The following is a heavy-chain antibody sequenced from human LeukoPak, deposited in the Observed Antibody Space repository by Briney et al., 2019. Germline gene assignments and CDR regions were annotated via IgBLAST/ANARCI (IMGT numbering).Heavy chain of an antibody. D-gene: IGHD6-13*01. CDR2: ISGNGGNK. Sequence: GGSLRLSCVASGFTFSSYAMSWVRLAPGKGLEWVAGISGNGGNKYYADSMKGRFTISRDNSKNTLYLQMNSLRAEDTAVYYCAKDLEYSSSWTFDYWGQGTLVTVSS. V-gene: IGHV3-23*01. CDR1: GFTFSSYA. J-gene: IGHJ4*02. CDR3: AKDLEYSSSWTFDY.